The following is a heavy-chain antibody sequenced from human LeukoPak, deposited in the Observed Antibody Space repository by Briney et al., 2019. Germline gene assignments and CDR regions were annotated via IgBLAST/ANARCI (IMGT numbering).Heavy chain of an antibody. CDR3: ARIYLKMASAS. J-gene: IGHJ5*02. CDR2: ISSDGSDP. Sequence: GGSLRLSCAASGFTFSSFGMHWVRQAPGTGLEWVAVISSDGSDPYYADSVKGRFTISRDNSKNTLYLQMNSLRVEDTAVYYCARIYLKMASASWGQGTLVTVSS. D-gene: IGHD2-8*01. CDR1: GFTFSSFG. V-gene: IGHV3-30*03.